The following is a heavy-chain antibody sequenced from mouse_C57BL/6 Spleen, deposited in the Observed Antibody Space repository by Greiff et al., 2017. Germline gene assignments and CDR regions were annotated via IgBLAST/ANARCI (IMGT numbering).Heavy chain of an antibody. CDR3: TTVGSGYVNYFDY. V-gene: IGHV14-4*01. CDR2: IDPENGDT. Sequence: EVQLQQSGAELVRPGASVKLSCTASGFNIKDDYMHWVKQRPEQGLEWIGWIDPENGDTEYASKFQGKATITADTSSNTAYLQLSSLTSEDTAVYYCTTVGSGYVNYFDYWGQGTTLTVSS. CDR1: GFNIKDDY. D-gene: IGHD3-2*02. J-gene: IGHJ2*01.